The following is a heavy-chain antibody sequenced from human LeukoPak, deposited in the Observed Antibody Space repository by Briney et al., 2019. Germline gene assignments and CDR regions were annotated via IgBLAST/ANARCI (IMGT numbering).Heavy chain of an antibody. D-gene: IGHD6-13*01. V-gene: IGHV4-31*03. J-gene: IGHJ4*02. CDR1: GGSISSGGYY. Sequence: SETLSLTCSVSGGSISSGGYYWSWVRQHPGKGLEWIGYIYYSGSTYYNPSLESRVTISVDTSKNQFSLKLSSVTAADTAVYYCVRVKYSSSWYYFDYWGQGTLVTVSS. CDR2: IYYSGST. CDR3: VRVKYSSSWYYFDY.